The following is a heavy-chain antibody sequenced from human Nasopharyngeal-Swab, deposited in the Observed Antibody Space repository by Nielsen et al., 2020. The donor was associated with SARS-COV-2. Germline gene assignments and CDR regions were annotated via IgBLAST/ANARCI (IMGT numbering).Heavy chain of an antibody. CDR3: ARHALVTKDFDY. D-gene: IGHD4-17*01. Sequence: RQAPGKGLEWIGSIYYSGGTYYNPSLKSRVTISVDTSKNQFSLKLSSVTAADTAVYYCARHALVTKDFDYWGQGTLVTVSS. CDR2: IYYSGGT. V-gene: IGHV4-39*01. J-gene: IGHJ4*02.